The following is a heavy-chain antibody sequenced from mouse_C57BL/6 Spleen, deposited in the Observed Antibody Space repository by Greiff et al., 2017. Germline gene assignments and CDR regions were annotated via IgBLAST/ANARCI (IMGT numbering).Heavy chain of an antibody. Sequence: EVQLQQSGAELVRPGASVKLSCTASGFNIKDYYMHWVKQRPEQGLEWIGRIDPEDGDTEYAPKFQGKATMTADTSSNTAYLQLSSLTSEDTAVYYCTKGTTGSYFDYWGQGTTLTVSS. J-gene: IGHJ2*01. CDR3: TKGTTGSYFDY. D-gene: IGHD1-1*01. CDR2: IDPEDGDT. CDR1: GFNIKDYY. V-gene: IGHV14-1*01.